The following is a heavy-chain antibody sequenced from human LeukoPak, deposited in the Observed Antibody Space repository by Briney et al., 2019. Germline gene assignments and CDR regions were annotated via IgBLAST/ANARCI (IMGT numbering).Heavy chain of an antibody. CDR1: GYTFTGYY. J-gene: IGHJ4*02. Sequence: ASVKVSCKASGYTFTGYYMHWVRQAPGQGLEWMGWINPNSGGTNYAQKFQGRVTMTRDTSISTAYMELSRLRSDDTAVYYCARDRRGRGGPFDYWGQGTLVTVSS. CDR3: ARDRRGRGGPFDY. CDR2: INPNSGGT. D-gene: IGHD1-26*01. V-gene: IGHV1-2*02.